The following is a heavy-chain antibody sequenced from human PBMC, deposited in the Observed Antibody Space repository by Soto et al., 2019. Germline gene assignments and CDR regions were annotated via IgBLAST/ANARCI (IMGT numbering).Heavy chain of an antibody. J-gene: IGHJ4*02. D-gene: IGHD6-13*01. Sequence: EVQMLESGGGLVQPGGSLRLSCAASGFTFSSYAMSWVRQAPGKGLEWVSAISSSRGNTYYADSVKGRFTISRDNSKNTLYLQMYSLRPEDTAVYYCAKEGQYIAAAGKFDYWGQGTLVTVSS. V-gene: IGHV3-23*01. CDR1: GFTFSSYA. CDR2: ISSSRGNT. CDR3: AKEGQYIAAAGKFDY.